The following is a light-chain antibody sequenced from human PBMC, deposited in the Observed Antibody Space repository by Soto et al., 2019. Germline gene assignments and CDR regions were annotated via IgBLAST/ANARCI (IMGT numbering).Light chain of an antibody. CDR1: SSDVGGYDF. CDR2: EVR. V-gene: IGLV2-14*01. CDR3: SSYTSDWGV. Sequence: LTQPASVSGSLGQSITISCTGTSSDVGGYDFVSWYQHHPGKAPKLIIYEVRTRPSGVSDRFSGSKSGNTASLTISGLQAEDEADYYCSSYTSDWGVFGTGTKVTV. J-gene: IGLJ1*01.